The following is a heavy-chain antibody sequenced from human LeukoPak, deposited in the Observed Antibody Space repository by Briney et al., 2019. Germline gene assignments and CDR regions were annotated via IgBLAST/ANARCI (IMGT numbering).Heavy chain of an antibody. J-gene: IGHJ4*02. CDR3: AKTSGNTAMVVPFDY. V-gene: IGHV3-33*06. CDR2: IWYDGSNK. CDR1: GFTFSSYG. Sequence: GGSLRLSCAASGFTFSSYGMHWVRQAPGKGLEWVAVIWYDGSNKYYADSVKGRFTISRDNSKNTLHLQMNSLRAEDTAVYYCAKTSGNTAMVVPFDYWGQGTLVTVSS. D-gene: IGHD5-18*01.